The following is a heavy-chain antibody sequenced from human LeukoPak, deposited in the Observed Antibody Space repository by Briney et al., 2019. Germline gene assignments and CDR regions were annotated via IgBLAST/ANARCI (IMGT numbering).Heavy chain of an antibody. CDR1: NMSLSSYY. CDR3: ARGETAMVKDY. V-gene: IGHV4-59*01. CDR2: IYYSGST. J-gene: IGHJ4*02. Sequence: NPSETLSLTCAVYNMSLSSYYWSWIRQPPGKGLEWIGYIYYSGSTNYNPSLKSRVTISVDTSKNQFSLKLSSVTAADTAVYYCARGETAMVKDYWGQGTLVTVPS. D-gene: IGHD5-18*01.